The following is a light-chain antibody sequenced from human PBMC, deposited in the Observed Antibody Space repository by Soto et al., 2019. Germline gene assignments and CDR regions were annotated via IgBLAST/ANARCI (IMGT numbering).Light chain of an antibody. CDR3: AAWDDGLNGYV. J-gene: IGLJ1*01. V-gene: IGLV1-44*01. Sequence: QSALTQPPSASGTPGHRVTISCSGSSSNIGRNTVSWYQHLPRTAPKLLIYNNGQRPSGVPDRFSASKSGTSASLAISWLQSDDEAYYYCAAWDDGLNGYVFGTGTKVT. CDR2: NNG. CDR1: SSNIGRNT.